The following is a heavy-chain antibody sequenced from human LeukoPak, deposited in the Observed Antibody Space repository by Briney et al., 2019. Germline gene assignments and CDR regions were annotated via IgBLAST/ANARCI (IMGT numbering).Heavy chain of an antibody. CDR1: GGSISTYQ. J-gene: IGHJ6*02. Sequence: SETLSLTCSVPGGSISTYQWTWIRQSPGKGLESLGYIYNSGNTNYSPSLKSRATISLDTSRNQFSLKLSPVTAADTAVYYCARLRDGYYYYYGMDVWGQGTTVSVSS. CDR2: IYNSGNT. V-gene: IGHV4-59*01. CDR3: ARLRDGYYYYYGMDV. D-gene: IGHD5-24*01.